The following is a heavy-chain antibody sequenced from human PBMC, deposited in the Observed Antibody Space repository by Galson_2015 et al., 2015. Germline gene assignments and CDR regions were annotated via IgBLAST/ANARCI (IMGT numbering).Heavy chain of an antibody. CDR1: GFTVATHY. Sequence: SLRLSCAASGFTVATHYMSWVRQAPGKGLEWVSVIYSDGRSFYGDSVTGRFAISRDSSKNALYLQMNSLRAEDTAVYYCARAPLRDYGDYLDYWGQGALVTVPS. CDR2: IYSDGRS. CDR3: ARAPLRDYGDYLDY. V-gene: IGHV3-53*01. D-gene: IGHD4-17*01. J-gene: IGHJ4*02.